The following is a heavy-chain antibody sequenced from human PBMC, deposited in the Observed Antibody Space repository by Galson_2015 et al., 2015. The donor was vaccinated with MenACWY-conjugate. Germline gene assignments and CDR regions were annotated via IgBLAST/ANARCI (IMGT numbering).Heavy chain of an antibody. V-gene: IGHV2-5*02. D-gene: IGHD3-3*01. CDR3: AHSITIFGVVIYSWFDP. CDR1: GFSLSTSGVG. Sequence: PALVKPTQPLTLTCTFSGFSLSTSGVGVGWIRQPPGKALEWLALIYWDDDKRYSPSLKSRLTITKDTSKNQVVLTMTNMDPVDTATYYCAHSITIFGVVIYSWFDPWGQGTLVTVSS. J-gene: IGHJ5*02. CDR2: IYWDDDK.